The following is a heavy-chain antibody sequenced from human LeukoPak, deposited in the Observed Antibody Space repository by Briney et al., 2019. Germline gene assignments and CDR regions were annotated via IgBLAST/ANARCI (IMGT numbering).Heavy chain of an antibody. D-gene: IGHD4-17*01. CDR1: GSRFTSYW. Sequence: GESLKISCKGSGSRFTSYWIGWVRPLPGKGLEWMGIIYPGDSDTRYSPSFQGQVTISADKSISTAYLQWSSLKASDTAMYYCARHDDYGDFDYWGQGTLVTVSS. J-gene: IGHJ4*02. CDR3: ARHDDYGDFDY. CDR2: IYPGDSDT. V-gene: IGHV5-51*01.